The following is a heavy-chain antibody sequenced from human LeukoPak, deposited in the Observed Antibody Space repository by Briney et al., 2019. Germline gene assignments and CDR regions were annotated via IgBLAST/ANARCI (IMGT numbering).Heavy chain of an antibody. Sequence: ASVKVSCKASGYTFSGYYMHWVRQAPGQGLEWLGWINPNSGSTNYAQNFQVRVILTRDTSITTAYMELSRLRFDDTAVYYCARALGDFWSGYPLDSWGQGTLVTVSS. CDR3: ARALGDFWSGYPLDS. CDR2: INPNSGST. CDR1: GYTFSGYY. V-gene: IGHV1-2*02. D-gene: IGHD3-3*01. J-gene: IGHJ4*02.